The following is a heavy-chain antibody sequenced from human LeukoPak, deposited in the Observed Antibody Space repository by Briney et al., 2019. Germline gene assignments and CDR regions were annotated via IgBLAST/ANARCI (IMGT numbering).Heavy chain of an antibody. J-gene: IGHJ4*02. D-gene: IGHD5-24*01. CDR3: AKGDDIGKHPTRAYYFDI. CDR1: GFIFSRHA. Sequence: PGGSLRLSCAASGFIFSRHAMSWVRQAPGKGLEWVSTTGLESVHTLCADSVQGRFTVFRDNSRNTLDLQMDNLRVDDTAVYYCAKGDDIGKHPTRAYYFDIWGQGTLVTVSS. V-gene: IGHV3-23*01. CDR2: TGLESVHT.